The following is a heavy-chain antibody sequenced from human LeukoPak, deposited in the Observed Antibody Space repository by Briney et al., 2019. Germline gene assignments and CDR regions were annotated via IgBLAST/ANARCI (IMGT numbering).Heavy chain of an antibody. CDR3: ARSANWNYDAFDI. D-gene: IGHD1-7*01. J-gene: IGHJ3*02. CDR2: INQTGST. V-gene: IGHV4-34*01. CDR1: GGSFSGCY. Sequence: SETLSLTCAVYGGSFSGCYWSWIRQPPGKGLEWIGEINQTGSTNYNPSLKSRVTISVDTSKNQFSLKLSSVTAADTAVYCCARSANWNYDAFDIWGQGTMVTVSS.